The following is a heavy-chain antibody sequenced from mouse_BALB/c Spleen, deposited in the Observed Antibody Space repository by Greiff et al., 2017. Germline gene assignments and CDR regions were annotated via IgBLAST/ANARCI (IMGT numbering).Heavy chain of an antibody. D-gene: IGHD2-1*01. Sequence: EVMLVESGGGLVKPGGSLKLSCAASGFTFSSYAMSWVRQSPEKRLEWVAEISSGGSYTYYPDTVTGRFTISRDNAKNTLYLEMSSLRSEDTAMYYCARDRDYGNGAMDYWGQGTSVTVSS. V-gene: IGHV5-9-4*01. CDR1: GFTFSSYA. CDR3: ARDRDYGNGAMDY. J-gene: IGHJ4*01. CDR2: ISSGGSYT.